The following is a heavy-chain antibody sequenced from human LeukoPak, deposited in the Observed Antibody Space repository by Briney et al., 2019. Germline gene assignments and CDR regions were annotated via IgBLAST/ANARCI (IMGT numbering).Heavy chain of an antibody. D-gene: IGHD3-3*01. CDR1: GFTFGDYA. J-gene: IGHJ4*02. Sequence: GGSLRLSCTASGFTFGDYAMSWVRQAPGKGLEWVGFIRSKAYGGSTEYAASVKGRFTISRDDSKSIAYLQMNSLKTEDTAVYYRTLGAYDFWSGSVDYWGQGTLVTVSS. CDR2: IRSKAYGGST. CDR3: TLGAYDFWSGSVDY. V-gene: IGHV3-49*04.